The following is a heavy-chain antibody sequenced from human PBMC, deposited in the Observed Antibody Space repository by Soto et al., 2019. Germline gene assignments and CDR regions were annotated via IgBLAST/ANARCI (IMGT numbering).Heavy chain of an antibody. CDR2: INHSGTT. CDR1: GGSFSGYS. CDR3: ARARFDYWSHIYYGLDV. V-gene: IGHV4-34*01. J-gene: IGHJ6*02. Sequence: RSLTCAVYGGSFSGYSWTWLRQPPGKGLEWIGEINHSGTTDYNPALKSRVTMSVDTSKNQFSLRVTSVTAADTAVYYRARARFDYWSHIYYGLDVWGQGTTVTVYS. D-gene: IGHD3-3*01.